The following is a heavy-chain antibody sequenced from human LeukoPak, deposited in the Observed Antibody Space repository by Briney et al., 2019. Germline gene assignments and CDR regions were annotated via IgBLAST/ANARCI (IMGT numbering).Heavy chain of an antibody. J-gene: IGHJ4*02. CDR2: INHSGST. CDR1: GGSFSGYY. V-gene: IGHV4-34*01. Sequence: SETLSLTCAVYGGSFSGYYWSWIRQPPGKGLEWIGEINHSGSTNYNPSLKSRVTISVDTSKNQFSLKLSSVTAADTAVYYCARDRGSGCKDYWGQGTLVTVSS. D-gene: IGHD6-19*01. CDR3: ARDRGSGCKDY.